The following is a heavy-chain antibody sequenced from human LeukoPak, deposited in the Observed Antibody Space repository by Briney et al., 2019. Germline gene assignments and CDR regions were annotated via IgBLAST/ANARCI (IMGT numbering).Heavy chain of an antibody. J-gene: IGHJ3*02. D-gene: IGHD1-14*01. V-gene: IGHV3-48*03. Sequence: GGSLRLSCAGSGFTFSSHAMDWIRQAPGKGLEWVSYISSSGSTIYYADSVKGRFTISRDNAKKSLYLQMNSLRVEDTAVYYCARVLEAGTDAFDIWGQGTMVTVSS. CDR1: GFTFSSHA. CDR2: ISSSGSTI. CDR3: ARVLEAGTDAFDI.